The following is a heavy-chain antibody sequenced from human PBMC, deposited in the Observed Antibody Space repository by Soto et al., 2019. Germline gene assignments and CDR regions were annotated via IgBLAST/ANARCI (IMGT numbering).Heavy chain of an antibody. CDR3: ARDSSGGDCSGGSCYSDY. CDR2: ISAYNGNT. Sequence: QVQLVQSGAEVKKPGASVKVSCKASGYTFTSYGISWVRQAPGQGLEWMGWISAYNGNTNYAQKLQGRVTMTTDTXXXXXXXXXXXXXXXXXAVYYCARDSSGGDCSGGSCYSDYWGQGTLVTVSS. J-gene: IGHJ4*02. D-gene: IGHD2-15*01. CDR1: GYTFTSYG. V-gene: IGHV1-18*01.